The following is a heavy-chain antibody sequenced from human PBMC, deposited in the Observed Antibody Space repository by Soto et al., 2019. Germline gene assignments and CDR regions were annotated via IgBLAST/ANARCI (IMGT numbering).Heavy chain of an antibody. J-gene: IGHJ4*02. CDR3: ARWTSYSSGWYYVDY. CDR1: GGSISSSSYY. D-gene: IGHD6-19*01. Sequence: SETLSLTCTVSGGSISSSSYYWGWILQPPGKGLEWIGSIYYSGSTYYNPSLKSRFTISVDTSKNQFSLKLSSVTASDTAVYYCARWTSYSSGWYYVDYWGQGSLVTVSS. V-gene: IGHV4-39*07. CDR2: IYYSGST.